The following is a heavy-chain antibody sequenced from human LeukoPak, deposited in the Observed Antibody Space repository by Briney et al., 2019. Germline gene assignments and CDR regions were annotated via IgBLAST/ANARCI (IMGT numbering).Heavy chain of an antibody. CDR2: IKQDGGEK. Sequence: GGSLRLSCAASGFTFSSYWMSWVRQAPGKGLEWVANIKQDGGEKYYVESVKGRFTISRDDVKNSLYLQMNSLRVEDTAVYYCARARGGYDLDYWGQGTLVTVSS. D-gene: IGHD5-12*01. V-gene: IGHV3-7*01. CDR3: ARARGGYDLDY. CDR1: GFTFSSYW. J-gene: IGHJ4*02.